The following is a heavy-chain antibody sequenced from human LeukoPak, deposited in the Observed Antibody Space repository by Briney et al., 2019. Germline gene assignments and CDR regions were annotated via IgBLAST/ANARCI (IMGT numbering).Heavy chain of an antibody. CDR3: AKDQAIIVGLFDY. D-gene: IGHD2-15*01. CDR2: ISYDGSNK. CDR1: GFTFSSYG. J-gene: IGHJ4*02. V-gene: IGHV3-30*18. Sequence: GRSLRLSCAASGFTFSSYGMHWVRQAPGKGLEWVAGISYDGSNKYYAESVKGRFTISRDNSKNTLYLQMNSLRAEDTAVYYCAKDQAIIVGLFDYWGQGTLVTVSS.